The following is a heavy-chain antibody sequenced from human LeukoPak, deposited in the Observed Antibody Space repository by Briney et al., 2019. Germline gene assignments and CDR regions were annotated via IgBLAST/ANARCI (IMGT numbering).Heavy chain of an antibody. Sequence: SGGSLRPSCAASGFTFSRYAMSWVRQAPGKGPEWVSAISGGGGTTYYADSVKGRFTISRDNSKNTLYLQMNSLRAEDTAVYYCASGAAIAVAGTFSDYWGQGTLVTVSS. D-gene: IGHD6-19*01. J-gene: IGHJ4*02. CDR1: GFTFSRYA. CDR2: ISGGGGTT. V-gene: IGHV3-23*01. CDR3: ASGAAIAVAGTFSDY.